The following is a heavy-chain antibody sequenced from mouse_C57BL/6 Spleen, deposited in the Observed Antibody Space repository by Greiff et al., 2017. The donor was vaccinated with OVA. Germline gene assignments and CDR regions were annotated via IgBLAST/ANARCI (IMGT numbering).Heavy chain of an antibody. V-gene: IGHV1-53*01. CDR1: GYPFTSSW. CDR3: ARDDYYGSSSWFAY. D-gene: IGHD1-1*01. Sequence: QVQLQQPGTELVKPGASVKLSCKASGYPFTSSWMHGVKQRPGQGLEWIGNINPSNGGTNYNEKFKSKATLTVDKSSSTAYMQLSSLTSEDSAVYYCARDDYYGSSSWFAYWGQGTLVTVSA. CDR2: INPSNGGT. J-gene: IGHJ3*01.